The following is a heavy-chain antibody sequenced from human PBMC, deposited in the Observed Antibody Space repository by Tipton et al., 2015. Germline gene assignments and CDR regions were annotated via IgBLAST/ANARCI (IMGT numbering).Heavy chain of an antibody. CDR1: GGSINSGINY. V-gene: IGHV4-31*03. CDR3: ARKVTHDAFDI. Sequence: LSLTCSVSGGSINSGINYWSWIRQHPGKGLEWIGYIYYGGSTYYNPSLKSRVTMSVDTSKHQFSLKLTSVSAADTAVYYCARKVTHDAFDIWGQGTMVTFSS. J-gene: IGHJ3*02. CDR2: IYYGGST. D-gene: IGHD2-21*02.